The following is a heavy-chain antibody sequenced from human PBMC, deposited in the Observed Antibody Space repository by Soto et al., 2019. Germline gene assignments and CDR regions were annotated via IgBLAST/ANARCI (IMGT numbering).Heavy chain of an antibody. CDR2: IIPIFGTA. D-gene: IGHD1-20*01. CDR1: GGTFSSYA. Sequence: SVKVSCKASGGTFSSYAISWVRQAPGQGLELMGGIIPIFGTANYAQKFQGRVTITADESTSTAYMELSSLRSEDTAVYYCARYRGITGFYYFDYWGQGTLVTVSS. J-gene: IGHJ4*02. V-gene: IGHV1-69*13. CDR3: ARYRGITGFYYFDY.